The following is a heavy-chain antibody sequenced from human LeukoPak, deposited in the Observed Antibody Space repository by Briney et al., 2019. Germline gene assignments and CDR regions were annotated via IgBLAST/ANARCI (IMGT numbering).Heavy chain of an antibody. J-gene: IGHJ3*02. V-gene: IGHV3-33*01. CDR3: ARDPGLLWFGASRLDI. CDR2: IWYDGSNK. Sequence: GGSLRLSCAASGFTFSSYGMHWVRQAPGKGLEWVAVIWYDGSNKYYADSVKGRFTISRDNSKNTLYLQMNSLRAEDTAVYYCARDPGLLWFGASRLDIWGQGTMVTVSS. CDR1: GFTFSSYG. D-gene: IGHD3-10*01.